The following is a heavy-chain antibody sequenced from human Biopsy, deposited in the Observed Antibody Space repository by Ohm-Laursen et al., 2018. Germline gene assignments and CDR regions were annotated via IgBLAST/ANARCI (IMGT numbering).Heavy chain of an antibody. CDR1: GYTFTSYD. Sequence: SVKVSCNASGYTFTSYDITWVRQASGQGPEWIGWLNPVSGNSNFGQKFRGRVTVTSDTYISTAYMELSGLTSDDTATYYCGRAVRNQLLTDPWGQGALVTVTS. CDR3: GRAVRNQLLTDP. CDR2: LNPVSGNS. J-gene: IGHJ5*02. D-gene: IGHD1-7*01. V-gene: IGHV1-8*01.